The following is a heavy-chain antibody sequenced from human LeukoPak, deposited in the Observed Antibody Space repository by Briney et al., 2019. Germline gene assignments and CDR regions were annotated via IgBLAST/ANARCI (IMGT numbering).Heavy chain of an antibody. V-gene: IGHV3-23*01. J-gene: IGHJ4*02. Sequence: PGGSLRLSCTASGFTSSSYSMTWVRQAPGKGLEWVSAISGSGGTTYYADSVKGRFTFSGDNSKNTLYLQMNSLRSEDTAVYYCARGTGYNTGRSLDYWGQGTLVTVSS. D-gene: IGHD1-14*01. CDR2: ISGSGGTT. CDR1: GFTSSSYS. CDR3: ARGTGYNTGRSLDY.